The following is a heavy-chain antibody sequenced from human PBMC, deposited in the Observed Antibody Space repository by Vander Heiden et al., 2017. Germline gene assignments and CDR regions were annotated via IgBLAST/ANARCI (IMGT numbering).Heavy chain of an antibody. D-gene: IGHD3-10*01. CDR2: ILCDNSRI. V-gene: IGHV3-9*01. CDR1: GFTFKEHA. Sequence: EVQLVESGGGLVQPGRSLRPSCEGSGFTFKEHAMHGVRQVPWKGLEWVSGILCDNSRIGYADSVKGRFTISRDNGKNALYLQMNSLRPEDTALYYCGKDMTPGGLDVWGHGTTVTVSS. CDR3: GKDMTPGGLDV. J-gene: IGHJ6*02.